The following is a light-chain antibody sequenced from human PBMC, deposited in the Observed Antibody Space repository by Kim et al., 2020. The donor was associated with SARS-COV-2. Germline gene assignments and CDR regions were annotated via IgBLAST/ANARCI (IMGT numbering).Light chain of an antibody. Sequence: TGKTAGITWGGNNIGSKSVPGYQQKPGQAPVLVIYYDSDRPSGIPERFSGSNSGNTATLTISRVEAGDEADYYCQVWDSSSDHPVFGGGTKLTVL. CDR3: QVWDSSSDHPV. CDR1: NIGSKS. J-gene: IGLJ3*02. CDR2: YDS. V-gene: IGLV3-21*04.